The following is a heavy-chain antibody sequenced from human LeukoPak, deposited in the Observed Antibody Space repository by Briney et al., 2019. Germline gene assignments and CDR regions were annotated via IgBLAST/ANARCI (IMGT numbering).Heavy chain of an antibody. CDR3: ARQAYYYGSGSYYNPFDY. CDR1: GGSFSGYY. V-gene: IGHV4-34*01. Sequence: SETLSLTCAVYGGSFSGYYWSWIRQPPGKGLEWIGEINHSGSTNYNPSLKSRVTISVDTSKNQFSLKLSSVTAADTAVYYCARQAYYYGSGSYYNPFDYWGQGTLVTVSS. CDR2: INHSGST. D-gene: IGHD3-10*01. J-gene: IGHJ4*02.